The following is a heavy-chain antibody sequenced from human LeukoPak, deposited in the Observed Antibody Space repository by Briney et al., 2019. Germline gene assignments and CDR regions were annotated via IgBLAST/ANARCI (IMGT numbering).Heavy chain of an antibody. D-gene: IGHD5-12*01. CDR2: IYHSGST. Sequence: SETLSLTCTVSGGSISSGGYYWTWIRQPPGKGLEWIGYIYHSGSTYYNPSLRSRVTISLDRSKNQFSLNLSSVTAADTALYYCARGMGFSGYSGYDYSLDYWGQGTLVTVSS. J-gene: IGHJ4*02. CDR3: ARGMGFSGYSGYDYSLDY. V-gene: IGHV4-30-2*01. CDR1: GGSISSGGYY.